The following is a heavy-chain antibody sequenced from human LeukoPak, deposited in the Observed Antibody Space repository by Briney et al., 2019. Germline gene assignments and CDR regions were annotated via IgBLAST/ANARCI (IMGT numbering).Heavy chain of an antibody. CDR1: GGTFSSYA. CDR3: ASSTTAYYYDSSGYS. V-gene: IGHV1-69*05. J-gene: IGHJ3*01. D-gene: IGHD3-22*01. Sequence: SVKVSCKASGGTFSSYAISWVRQAPGQGLEWMGRIIPIFGTANYAQKFQGRVTITTDESTSTACMELSSLRSEDTAVYYCASSTTAYYYDSSGYSWGQGTMVTVSS. CDR2: IIPIFGTA.